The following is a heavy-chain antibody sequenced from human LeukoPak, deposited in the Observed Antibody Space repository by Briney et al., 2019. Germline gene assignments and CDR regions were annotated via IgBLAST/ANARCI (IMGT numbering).Heavy chain of an antibody. D-gene: IGHD1-26*01. Sequence: GGSLRLSCAASGFTFSSYTMYRVRQAPGKGLVWVSRISGDETTTTYADSVMGRFTISRDNAKNTLYLQMDSLRAEDTAVYYCARAQVGSPTDYWGQGTLVTVSS. CDR2: ISGDETTT. CDR3: ARAQVGSPTDY. CDR1: GFTFSSYT. V-gene: IGHV3-74*01. J-gene: IGHJ4*02.